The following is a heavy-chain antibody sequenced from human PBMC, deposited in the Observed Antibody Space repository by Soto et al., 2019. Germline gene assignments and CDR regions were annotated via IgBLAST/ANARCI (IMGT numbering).Heavy chain of an antibody. Sequence: ASVKVSCKAFGFIFNNYAISWVRQAPGQGLEWMGWISANSGNTNYAQKLQGRVTMTTDTSTSTAYMELRSLRSDDTAVYYCATAGNYDSSGRDFWGQGTLVTVS. CDR3: ATAGNYDSSGRDF. CDR1: GFIFNNYA. V-gene: IGHV1-18*04. D-gene: IGHD3-22*01. J-gene: IGHJ4*02. CDR2: ISANSGNT.